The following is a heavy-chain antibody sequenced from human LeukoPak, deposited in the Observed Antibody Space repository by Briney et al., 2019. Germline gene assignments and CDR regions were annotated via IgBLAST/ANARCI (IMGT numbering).Heavy chain of an antibody. D-gene: IGHD3-22*01. V-gene: IGHV3-7*01. CDR3: ARDTYDSSGYYAHLDY. CDR1: GFTFSSYW. CDR2: IKQDGSER. J-gene: IGHJ4*02. Sequence: GGSLRLSCAASGFTFSSYWMSWVRQAPGKGLEWVANIKQDGSERYYVDSVKGRFTISRDNAKNSLYLQMSSLRAEDTAVYYCARDTYDSSGYYAHLDYWGQGTLVTVSS.